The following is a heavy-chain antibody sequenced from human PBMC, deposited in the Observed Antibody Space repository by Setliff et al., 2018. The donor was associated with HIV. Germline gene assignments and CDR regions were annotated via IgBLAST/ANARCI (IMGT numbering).Heavy chain of an antibody. CDR3: AREKTNGWYDFDY. CDR2: VSPKSGNS. Sequence: ASVKVSCKAFGYTFTTYDIHWVRQATGQGLEWMAWVSPKSGNSGLAQKFQGRITMTRNTSISTVYTEVSSLRSEDTAVYYCAREKTNGWYDFDYWGQGALVTVSS. V-gene: IGHV1-8*02. CDR1: GYTFTTYD. J-gene: IGHJ4*02. D-gene: IGHD6-19*01.